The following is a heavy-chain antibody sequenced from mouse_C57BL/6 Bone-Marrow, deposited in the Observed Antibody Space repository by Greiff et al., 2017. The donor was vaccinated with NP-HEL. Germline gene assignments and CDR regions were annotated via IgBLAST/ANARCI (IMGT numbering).Heavy chain of an antibody. CDR1: GFTFSSYG. J-gene: IGHJ4*01. Sequence: EVKLVESGGDLVKPGGSLKLSCAASGFTFSSYGMSWVRQTPDKRLEWVATISSGGSYTYYPDSVKGRFTISRDNAKNTLYLQMSSLKSEDTAMYYCARNSSGYHYAMDYWGQGTSVTVSS. D-gene: IGHD3-2*02. CDR3: ARNSSGYHYAMDY. CDR2: ISSGGSYT. V-gene: IGHV5-6*01.